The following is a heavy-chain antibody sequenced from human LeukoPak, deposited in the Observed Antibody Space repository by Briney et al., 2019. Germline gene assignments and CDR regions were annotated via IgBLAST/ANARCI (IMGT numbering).Heavy chain of an antibody. D-gene: IGHD3-3*01. CDR2: INHSGST. V-gene: IGHV4-34*01. CDR1: GGSFSGYY. J-gene: IGHJ4*02. Sequence: NTSETLSLTCAVYGGSFSGYYWSWIRQPPGKGLEWIGEINHSGSTNYNPSLKSRVTISVDTSKNQFSLKLSSVTAADTAVYYCARGDRITIPYWGQGTLVTVSS. CDR3: ARGDRITIPY.